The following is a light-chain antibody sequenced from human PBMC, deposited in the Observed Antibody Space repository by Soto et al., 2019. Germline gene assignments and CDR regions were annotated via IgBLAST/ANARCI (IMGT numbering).Light chain of an antibody. CDR2: NTS. CDR1: QSVSSN. CDR3: QHYGGSFI. V-gene: IGKV3-20*01. Sequence: EIVMTQSPATLSVSPGERDTLSCRASQSVSSNLAWYQQKPGQAPRLLIYNTSSRATGIPDRFSGSGSGTDFTLSISRLEPEDFAVYYCQHYGGSFIFGPGTKVDFK. J-gene: IGKJ3*01.